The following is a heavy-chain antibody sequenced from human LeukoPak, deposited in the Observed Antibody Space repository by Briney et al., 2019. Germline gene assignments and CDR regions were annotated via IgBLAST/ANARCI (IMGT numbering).Heavy chain of an antibody. CDR1: GHSLSSGYY. J-gene: IGHJ6*03. Sequence: PSETLSLTCSVSGHSLSSGYYWGWIRQPPGKGLEWIGTMYHRGSTYYNPSLKSRVTMSGDTSKNHFSLKLSSVIAADAAVYYCARHRGDNSNPRYYFYYMDVWGKGTTVTVSS. D-gene: IGHD4-11*01. CDR3: ARHRGDNSNPRYYFYYMDV. CDR2: MYHRGST. V-gene: IGHV4-38-2*01.